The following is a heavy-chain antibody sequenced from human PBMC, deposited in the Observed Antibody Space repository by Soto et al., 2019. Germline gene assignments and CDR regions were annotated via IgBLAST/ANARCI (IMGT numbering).Heavy chain of an antibody. J-gene: IGHJ6*02. D-gene: IGHD6-6*01. CDR1: GFTFSSYA. CDR2: ISGSGGST. Sequence: GGSLRLSCAASGFTFSSYAMSWVRQAPGKGLEWVSAISGSGGSTYYADSVKGRFTISRDNSKNTLYLQMNSLRAEDTAVYYCAVPPSRSYEYYYYGMDVWGQGTTVTVSS. CDR3: AVPPSRSYEYYYYGMDV. V-gene: IGHV3-23*01.